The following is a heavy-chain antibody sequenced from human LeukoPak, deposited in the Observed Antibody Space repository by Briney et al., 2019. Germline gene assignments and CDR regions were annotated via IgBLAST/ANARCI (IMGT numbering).Heavy chain of an antibody. J-gene: IGHJ6*03. V-gene: IGHV3-64*01. Sequence: PGGSLRLSCAASGFTFSSYAMHWVRQAPGKGLEYVSAISSNGGSTYYANSVKGRFTISRDNSKNTLYLQMGSLRAEVMAVYYCARGRSLRFLEWLSGGYMDVWGKGTTVTVSS. CDR2: ISSNGGST. D-gene: IGHD3-3*01. CDR3: ARGRSLRFLEWLSGGYMDV. CDR1: GFTFSSYA.